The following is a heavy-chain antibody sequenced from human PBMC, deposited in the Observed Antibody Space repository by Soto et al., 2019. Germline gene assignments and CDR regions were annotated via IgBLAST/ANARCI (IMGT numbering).Heavy chain of an antibody. J-gene: IGHJ4*02. D-gene: IGHD4-17*01. Sequence: QVQLQESGPGLVKPSGTLSLTCAVSGGSISRNWWSWVRQPPGNGLEWIGEIYHSGSTNYNPSLKSRVTISKDESKNHCTRKRSSVTAADTAMYYCPRGRYKDYGDYYIFVSWGQGTLVTVSS. CDR2: IYHSGST. CDR1: GGSISRNW. V-gene: IGHV4-4*02. CDR3: PRGRYKDYGDYYIFVS.